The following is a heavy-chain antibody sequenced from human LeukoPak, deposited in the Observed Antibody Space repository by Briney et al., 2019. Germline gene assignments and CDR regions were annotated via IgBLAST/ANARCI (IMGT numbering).Heavy chain of an antibody. CDR1: GYTFTSYY. J-gene: IGHJ5*02. V-gene: IGHV1-46*01. CDR2: INPSGGST. CDR3: ARASRIVATIRFGGRFDP. Sequence: GASVTVSCKASGYTFTSYYMHWVRQAPGQGLEWMGIINPSGGSTSYAQKFQGRVTMTRDTSTSTVYMELSSLRSEDTAVYYCARASRIVATIRFGGRFDPWGQGTLVTVSS. D-gene: IGHD5-12*01.